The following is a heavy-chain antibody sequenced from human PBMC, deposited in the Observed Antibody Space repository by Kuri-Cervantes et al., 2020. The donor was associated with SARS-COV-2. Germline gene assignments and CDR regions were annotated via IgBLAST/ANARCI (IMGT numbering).Heavy chain of an antibody. V-gene: IGHV3-7*01. CDR2: IKQDGSEK. CDR3: ARDNTLLYFGELLSGWFDP. J-gene: IGHJ5*02. D-gene: IGHD3-10*01. CDR1: GFIFSNYW. Sequence: GESLKISCAASGFIFSNYWMSWVRQAPGKGLEWVANIKQDGSEKYYVDSVKGRFTISRDNAKNSLYLQMNSLRAEDTAVYYCARDNTLLYFGELLSGWFDPWGQGTLVTVSS.